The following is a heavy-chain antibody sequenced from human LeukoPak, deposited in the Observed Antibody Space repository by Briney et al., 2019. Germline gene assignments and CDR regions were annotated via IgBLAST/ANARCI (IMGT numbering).Heavy chain of an antibody. Sequence: SVKGRFTISRDNAKNSLYLQMNSLRAEDTAVYYCARPRWSGSHDAFDIWGQGTMVTVSS. D-gene: IGHD1-26*01. CDR3: ARPRWSGSHDAFDI. J-gene: IGHJ3*02. V-gene: IGHV3-21*01.